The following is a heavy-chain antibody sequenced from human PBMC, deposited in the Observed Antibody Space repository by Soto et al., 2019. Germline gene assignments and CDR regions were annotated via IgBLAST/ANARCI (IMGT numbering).Heavy chain of an antibody. V-gene: IGHV3-23*01. J-gene: IGHJ4*02. CDR2: LSSSGGTT. D-gene: IGHD6-6*01. CDR1: GFTFSIYA. Sequence: GGSLRLSCAASGFTFSIYAMTWVRQAPGKGLEWVSGLSSSGGTTHYADSVKGRFAISRDNSKNTLFLQMNSLRAEDTAVYYCAKLPRGSSPENDYWGQGTLVTVSS. CDR3: AKLPRGSSPENDY.